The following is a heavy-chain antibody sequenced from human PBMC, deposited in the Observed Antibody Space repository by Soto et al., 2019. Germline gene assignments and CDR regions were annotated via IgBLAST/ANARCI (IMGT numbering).Heavy chain of an antibody. CDR2: ISAYNSNT. J-gene: IGHJ6*02. CDR1: GYTFTSYG. Sequence: QVQLVQSGAEVKKPGASVKVSCKASGYTFTSYGITWVRQAPGQGLEWMGGISAYNSNTNDGQKLQGRVTMTTDTSTSTAYMELRSLRSDDTAVYYCARDRAFRAAVRPGGMDGWGQGTTVTVSS. CDR3: ARDRAFRAAVRPGGMDG. D-gene: IGHD6-13*01. V-gene: IGHV1-18*01.